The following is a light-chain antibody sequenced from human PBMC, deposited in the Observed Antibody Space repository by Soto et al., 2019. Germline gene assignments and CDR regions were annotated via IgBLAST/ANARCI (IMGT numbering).Light chain of an antibody. CDR1: GGSIASNY. J-gene: IGLJ3*02. CDR3: QSFDSSDQV. CDR2: EDN. Sequence: QSVSESPGKTITISCTRSGGSIASNYVQWFQQRPGRSPTTVIYEDNQRPSGVPDRFSGSIDSSSNSASLTISGLKTEDEATYYCQSFDSSDQVFGGGTKLTVL. V-gene: IGLV6-57*01.